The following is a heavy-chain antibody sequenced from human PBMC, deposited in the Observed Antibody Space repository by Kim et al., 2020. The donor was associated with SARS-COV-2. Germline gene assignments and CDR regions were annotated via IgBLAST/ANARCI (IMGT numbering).Heavy chain of an antibody. V-gene: IGHV3-73*01. CDR3: VASYGGDYYGMDV. D-gene: IGHD3-10*01. J-gene: IGHJ6*02. Sequence: AYGGAVKGRFTFPRDDSKNMAFLEMNSLKTEDTAVYYCVASYGGDYYGMDVWGQGTTVTVSS.